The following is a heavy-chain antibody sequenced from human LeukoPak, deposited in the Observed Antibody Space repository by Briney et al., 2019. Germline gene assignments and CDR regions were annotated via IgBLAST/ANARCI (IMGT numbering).Heavy chain of an antibody. CDR1: GGSISSSSYY. D-gene: IGHD6-13*01. CDR2: IYYSGST. Sequence: SETLSLTCTVSGGSISSSSYYWGWIRQPPGKGLEWIGSIYYSGSTNYNPSLKSRVTISVDTSKNQFSLKLSSVTAADTAVYYCARGTIYSSSSNFGYWGQGTLVTVSS. CDR3: ARGTIYSSSSNFGY. J-gene: IGHJ4*02. V-gene: IGHV4-39*07.